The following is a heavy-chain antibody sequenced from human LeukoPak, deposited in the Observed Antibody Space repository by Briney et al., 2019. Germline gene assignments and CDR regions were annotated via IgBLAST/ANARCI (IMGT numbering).Heavy chain of an antibody. CDR2: ISSSSSYI. D-gene: IGHD5-12*01. CDR1: GFTFSSYS. CDR3: AKGGGYEAQYYYYYLDV. V-gene: IGHV3-21*01. J-gene: IGHJ6*03. Sequence: AGGSLRLSCAASGFTFSSYSMNWVRQAPGKGLEWVSSISSSSSYIYYADSVKGRFTISRDNSKNTLYLQMKSLRAEDTAVYYCAKGGGYEAQYYYYYLDVWGQGTTVTISS.